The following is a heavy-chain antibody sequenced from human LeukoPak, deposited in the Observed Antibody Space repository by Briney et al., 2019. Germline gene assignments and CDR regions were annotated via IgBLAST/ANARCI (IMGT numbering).Heavy chain of an antibody. CDR3: ARWTGTIYYYGMDV. CDR2: IYTSGST. V-gene: IGHV4-61*02. D-gene: IGHD1-7*01. Sequence: SETLSLTCTVSGGSISSGSYYWSWIRQPAGKGLEWIGRIYTSGSTNYNPSLKRRVTISVDTSKNQFSLKLSSVTDADTAVYYCARWTGTIYYYGMDVWDQGTTVTVSS. J-gene: IGHJ6*02. CDR1: GGSISSGSYY.